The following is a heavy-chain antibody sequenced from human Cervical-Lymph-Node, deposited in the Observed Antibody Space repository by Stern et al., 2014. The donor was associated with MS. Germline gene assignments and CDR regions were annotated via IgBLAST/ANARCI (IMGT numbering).Heavy chain of an antibody. CDR2: IDHSGST. CDR1: GGSLNTHY. D-gene: IGHD6-13*01. Sequence: QVQLQQWGAGLLKPSETLSLTCAVYGGSLNTHYWSWIRQSPEKGLEWIGEIDHSGSTTYNPSLKSRVTMSVDTSKNQFSLKLTSVTAADTAVYYCARGGKQQLVRRRWFDPWGQGTLVIVSS. CDR3: ARGGKQQLVRRRWFDP. V-gene: IGHV4-34*01. J-gene: IGHJ5*02.